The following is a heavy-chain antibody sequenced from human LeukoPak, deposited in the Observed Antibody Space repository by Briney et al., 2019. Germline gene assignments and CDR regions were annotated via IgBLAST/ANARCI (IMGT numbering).Heavy chain of an antibody. V-gene: IGHV6-1*01. D-gene: IGHD5-12*01. Sequence: SATLSLTFAFSGDSVSITSADWNWIRQSPSRGLEWLGSTYFRSRRYIDYAGTVRVPITVNAYTYKYSFYLQLNSVTPADTAIYFCARYTYAYYLDYW. CDR3: ARYTYAYYLDY. J-gene: IGHJ4*01. CDR1: GDSVSITSAD. CDR2: TYFRSRRYI.